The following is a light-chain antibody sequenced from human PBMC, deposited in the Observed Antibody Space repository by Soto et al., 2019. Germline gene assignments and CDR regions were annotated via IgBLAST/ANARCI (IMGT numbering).Light chain of an antibody. J-gene: IGLJ1*01. CDR1: KLGDKY. CDR3: QAWDSSTGV. V-gene: IGLV3-1*01. CDR2: QDS. Sequence: SYELTQPPSVSVSPGQTASITCSGDKLGDKYACWYQQKPGQFPVLVIYQDSKRPSGIPERFSGSNSGNTATLTISGTPAMDEADYYCQAWDSSTGVFGTGTKVTVL.